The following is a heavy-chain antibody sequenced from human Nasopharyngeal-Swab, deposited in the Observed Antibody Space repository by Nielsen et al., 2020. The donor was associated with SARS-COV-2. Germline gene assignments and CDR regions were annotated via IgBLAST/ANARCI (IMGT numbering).Heavy chain of an antibody. CDR1: GFTFSSYS. V-gene: IGHV3-15*01. CDR3: TTEDYDFWSGYRADGGFDY. Sequence: GGSLRLSCAASGFTFSSYSMNWVRQAPGKGLEWVGRIKSKTDGGTTDYAAPVKGRFTISRDDSKNTLYLQMNSLKTEDTAVYYCTTEDYDFWSGYRADGGFDYWGQGTLVTVSS. D-gene: IGHD3-3*01. J-gene: IGHJ4*02. CDR2: IKSKTDGGTT.